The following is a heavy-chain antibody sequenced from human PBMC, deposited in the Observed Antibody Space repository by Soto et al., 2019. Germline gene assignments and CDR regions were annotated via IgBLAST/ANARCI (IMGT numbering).Heavy chain of an antibody. CDR1: GFTFSSYS. D-gene: IGHD4-17*01. Sequence: GGSLRLSCAASGFTFSSYSMNWVRQAPGKGLEWVSSISSSSSYIYYADSVKGRFTISRDNAKNSLYLQMNSLRAEDTAVYYCARAGYLDYGEGSDAFDIWGQGTLVTVSS. J-gene: IGHJ3*02. CDR3: ARAGYLDYGEGSDAFDI. CDR2: ISSSSSYI. V-gene: IGHV3-21*01.